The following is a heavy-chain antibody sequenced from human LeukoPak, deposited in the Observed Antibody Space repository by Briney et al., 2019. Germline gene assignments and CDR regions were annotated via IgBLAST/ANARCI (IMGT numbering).Heavy chain of an antibody. Sequence: SETLSLTCTVSGGSINNFYWRWIRQPAGKGLEWIGLIYSSGSTSYNPSLKSRVTMSVDTSKKQFSLRLSSVTAADTAVYYCARTPIYYFDNSGYYNWGQGTLVTVSS. J-gene: IGHJ4*02. CDR3: ARTPIYYFDNSGYYN. V-gene: IGHV4-4*07. D-gene: IGHD3-22*01. CDR2: IYSSGST. CDR1: GGSINNFY.